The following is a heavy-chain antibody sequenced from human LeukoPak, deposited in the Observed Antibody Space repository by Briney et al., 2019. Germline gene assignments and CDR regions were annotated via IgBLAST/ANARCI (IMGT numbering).Heavy chain of an antibody. D-gene: IGHD6-13*01. J-gene: IGHJ4*02. V-gene: IGHV3-13*01. CDR1: GFIFGNYD. CDR3: VRASRAAAGDFDY. CDR2: IGIAGDT. Sequence: GGSLRLSCAASGFIFGNYDMHWVRQVTGRGLEWVSGIGIAGDTYHVDSVKGRFTISRENARNSLYLQMNSLRAGDTAVYYCVRASRAAAGDFDYWGQGTLVTVSS.